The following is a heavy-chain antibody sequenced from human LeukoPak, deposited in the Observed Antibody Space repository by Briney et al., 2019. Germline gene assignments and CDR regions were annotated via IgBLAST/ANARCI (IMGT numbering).Heavy chain of an antibody. V-gene: IGHV4-31*03. CDR3: ARVGSGSYWGYFDY. D-gene: IGHD1-26*01. J-gene: IGHJ4*02. Sequence: SETLSLTCTVSGGSISSGGYYWSWIRQHPGKGLEWIGYIYYSGSTYYNPSLQSRVTISVDTSKNQFSLKLSSVTAADTAVYYCARVGSGSYWGYFDYWGQGTLVTVSS. CDR2: IYYSGST. CDR1: GGSISSGGYY.